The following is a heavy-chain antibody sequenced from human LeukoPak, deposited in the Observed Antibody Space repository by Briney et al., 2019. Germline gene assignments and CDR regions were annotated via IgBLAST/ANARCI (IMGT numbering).Heavy chain of an antibody. D-gene: IGHD2-21*01. CDR3: ITPLPYSTQ. J-gene: IGHJ4*02. CDR1: GFTFSNAY. Sequence: GGSLRLSCAASGFTFSNAYMNWVRQAPGKGLEWVGRIKPKTDGGTTEYAAPVKDRFSISRDDSKSMMYLQMNSLKTEDTAVYYCITPLPYSTQGGQGTLVTVSS. V-gene: IGHV3-15*07. CDR2: IKPKTDGGTT.